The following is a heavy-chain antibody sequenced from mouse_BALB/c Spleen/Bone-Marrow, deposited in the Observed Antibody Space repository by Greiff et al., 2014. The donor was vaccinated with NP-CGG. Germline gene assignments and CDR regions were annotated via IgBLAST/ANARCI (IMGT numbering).Heavy chain of an antibody. Sequence: VQLQQSGAELVRPGSSVKISCKASGYAFSSYWMNWVKQRPGQGLEWIGQIYPGDGDTNYSGKFKGKATLTADESSSTAYMQLSRLTSEDSAVYFCDVGNYDFDYWGQGTTLTVSS. CDR3: DVGNYDFDY. CDR2: IYPGDGDT. J-gene: IGHJ2*01. CDR1: GYAFSSYW. D-gene: IGHD2-1*01. V-gene: IGHV1-80*01.